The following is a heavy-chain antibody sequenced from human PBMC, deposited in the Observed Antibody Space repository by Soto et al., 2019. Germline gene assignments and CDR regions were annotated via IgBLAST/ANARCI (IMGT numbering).Heavy chain of an antibody. CDR1: GYTFTSYG. Sequence: QVQLVQSGAEVKKPGASVKVSCKASGYTFTSYGISWVRLAPGQGLEWMGWISAYNGNTNYAQKLQGRVTMTTDTSXXXAYMELRSLRXXDXAXXYCARDSSSHCSSTSCYVLCAGTVGLFCYYYGMDVWGQGTTVTVSS. D-gene: IGHD2-2*01. J-gene: IGHJ6*02. V-gene: IGHV1-18*01. CDR2: ISAYNGNT. CDR3: ARDSSSHCSSTSCYVLCAGTVGLFCYYYGMDV.